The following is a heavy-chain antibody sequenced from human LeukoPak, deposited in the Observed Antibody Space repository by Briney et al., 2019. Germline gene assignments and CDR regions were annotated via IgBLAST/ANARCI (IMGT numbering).Heavy chain of an antibody. CDR3: ARVWGDGYNLEDY. CDR2: INPNSGGT. CDR1: GYTFTGSY. V-gene: IGHV1-2*02. Sequence: ASVKVSCKASGYTFTGSYMHWVRQAPGQGLEWMGWINPNSGGTNYAQKFQGRVTMTRDTSISTAYMELSRLRSDDTAVYYCARVWGDGYNLEDYWGQGTLVTVSS. D-gene: IGHD5-24*01. J-gene: IGHJ4*02.